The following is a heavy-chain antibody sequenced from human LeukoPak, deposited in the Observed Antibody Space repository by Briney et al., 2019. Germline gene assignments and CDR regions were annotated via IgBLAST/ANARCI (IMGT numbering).Heavy chain of an antibody. D-gene: IGHD3-10*01. Sequence: SETLSLTCTVSGGSISSYYWSWIRQPPGKGLEWIGYIYYSGSTNYNPSLKSRVTISVDTSKNQFSLKLSSVTAADTAVYYCARLVLRGDAFDIWGQGTMVTVSS. J-gene: IGHJ3*02. V-gene: IGHV4-59*01. CDR1: GGSISSYY. CDR3: ARLVLRGDAFDI. CDR2: IYYSGST.